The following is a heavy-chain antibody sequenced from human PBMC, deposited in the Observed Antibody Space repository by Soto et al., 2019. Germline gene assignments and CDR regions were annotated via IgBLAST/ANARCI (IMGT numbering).Heavy chain of an antibody. V-gene: IGHV3-30*18. Sequence: PGGSLSLSCAASGFTFSSYGMHWVRQAPGKGLEWVAVISYDGSNKYYADSVKGRFTISRDNSKNTLYLQMNSLRAEDTAVYYCAKVGVATVTTLGSIDYWGQGTLVTVSS. CDR1: GFTFSSYG. CDR3: AKVGVATVTTLGSIDY. D-gene: IGHD4-17*01. J-gene: IGHJ4*02. CDR2: ISYDGSNK.